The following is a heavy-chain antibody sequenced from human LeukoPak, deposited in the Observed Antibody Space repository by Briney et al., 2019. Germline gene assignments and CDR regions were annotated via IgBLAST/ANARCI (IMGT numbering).Heavy chain of an antibody. V-gene: IGHV4-59*01. Sequence: SETLSLTCTVSGGSISSYYWSWIRQPPGKGLECIGYIYYSGSTNYNPSLKSRVTISVDTSKNQFSLKLSSVTAADTAVYYCARIVPAANYYYGMDVWGQGTTVTVSS. CDR3: ARIVPAANYYYGMDV. CDR2: IYYSGST. D-gene: IGHD2-2*01. CDR1: GGSISSYY. J-gene: IGHJ6*02.